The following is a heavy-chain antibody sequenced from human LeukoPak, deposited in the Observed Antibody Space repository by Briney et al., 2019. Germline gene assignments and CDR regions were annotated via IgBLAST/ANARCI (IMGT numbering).Heavy chain of an antibody. Sequence: GGSLRLSCAASGFTFSTYEMNWVRQAPGKGLEWVSSISSSSSYIYYADSVKGRFTISRDNAKNSLYLQMNSLRAEDTAVYYCARDRLAAATFDYWGQGTLVTVSS. J-gene: IGHJ4*02. CDR1: GFTFSTYE. D-gene: IGHD6-13*01. CDR3: ARDRLAAATFDY. CDR2: ISSSSSYI. V-gene: IGHV3-21*01.